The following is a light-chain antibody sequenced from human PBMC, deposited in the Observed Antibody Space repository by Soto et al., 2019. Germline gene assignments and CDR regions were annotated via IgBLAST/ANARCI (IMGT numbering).Light chain of an antibody. CDR1: QSVRSY. Sequence: EIVFTQSPGTLSLSPGERATLSCRASQSVRSYLAWYQQKPGQAPRLLIYDASNRATGIPARFSGSGSGTDFTLTISSLEPEDFAVYYCQQRSNWPRTFGQGTKVDIK. CDR2: DAS. CDR3: QQRSNWPRT. V-gene: IGKV3-11*01. J-gene: IGKJ1*01.